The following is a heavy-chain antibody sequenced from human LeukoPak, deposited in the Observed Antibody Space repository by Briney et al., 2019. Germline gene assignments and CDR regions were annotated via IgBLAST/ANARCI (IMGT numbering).Heavy chain of an antibody. CDR3: ARAYYYDSSGFVDI. Sequence: ASVKVSCKASGYTFTSYDINWVRQAPGQGLEWMGWISAYNGNTNYAQKLQGRVTMTTDTSTSTAYMELRSLRSDDTAVYYCARAYYYDSSGFVDIWGQGTMVTVSS. CDR2: ISAYNGNT. V-gene: IGHV1-18*01. J-gene: IGHJ3*02. CDR1: GYTFTSYD. D-gene: IGHD3-22*01.